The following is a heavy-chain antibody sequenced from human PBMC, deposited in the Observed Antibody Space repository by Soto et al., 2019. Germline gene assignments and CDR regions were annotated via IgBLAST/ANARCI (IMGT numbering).Heavy chain of an antibody. CDR3: NTGRCTNGVCVDY. Sequence: GGSLRLSCAASGFPFSNAWMTWVRQAPGKGLEWVGRTRSKTDGGTADYAAPVKDRFTVSRDDSKNTLYLQMNSLRTEDTAVYFCNTGRCTNGVCVDYWGQGTLVTVSS. D-gene: IGHD2-8*01. V-gene: IGHV3-15*01. CDR1: GFPFSNAW. CDR2: TRSKTDGGTA. J-gene: IGHJ4*02.